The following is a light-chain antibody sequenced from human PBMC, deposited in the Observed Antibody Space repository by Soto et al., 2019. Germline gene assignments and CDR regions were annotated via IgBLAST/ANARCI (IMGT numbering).Light chain of an antibody. CDR1: QSVRTN. CDR2: GAS. J-gene: IGKJ2*01. Sequence: EIVMTQSPATLSVSPGERATLSCRASQSVRTNLAWYQQTTGQAPRLLIYGASTRATDIPARFSGRGSGTELTLNISSLQSEDFGVYYCQQYEDWSPYTFGQGTKLEI. CDR3: QQYEDWSPYT. V-gene: IGKV3-15*01.